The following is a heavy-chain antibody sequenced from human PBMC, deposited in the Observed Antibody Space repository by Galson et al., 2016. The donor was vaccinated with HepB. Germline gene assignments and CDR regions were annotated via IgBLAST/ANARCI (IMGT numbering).Heavy chain of an antibody. D-gene: IGHD1-26*01. J-gene: IGHJ4*02. CDR1: GKSLSELS. V-gene: IGHV1-24*01. CDR2: FDPEDGET. CDR3: ATGPLGAISVSFDY. Sequence: SVKVSCKVSGKSLSELSMYWVRQAPGKRLEWMGGFDPEDGETLYAQMFQGRVTMTEDTSTDTAYMELSSLRSEDTAVYYCATGPLGAISVSFDYWGQGTLVTVSS.